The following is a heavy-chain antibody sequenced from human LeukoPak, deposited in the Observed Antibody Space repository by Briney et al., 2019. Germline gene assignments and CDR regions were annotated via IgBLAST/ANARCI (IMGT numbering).Heavy chain of an antibody. V-gene: IGHV4-59*01. CDR2: IHYSGTT. D-gene: IGHD5-18*01. CDR3: ARESGLWPKYNYGMDV. Sequence: PSETLSLTCTVSGGSISAYYWSWIRQPPGKGLEWIGYIHYSGTTNYYPSLKSRVTIALDTSKNQFSLKLNSVTAADTAVYYCARESGLWPKYNYGMDVWGQGTTVTVSS. J-gene: IGHJ6*02. CDR1: GGSISAYY.